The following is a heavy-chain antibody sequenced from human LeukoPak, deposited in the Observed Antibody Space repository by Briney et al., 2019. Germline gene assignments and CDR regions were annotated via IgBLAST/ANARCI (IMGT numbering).Heavy chain of an antibody. CDR1: GGSISGGGYY. CDR2: IYYSGST. Sequence: SETLSLTCTVSGGSISGGGYYWSWIRQHPGKGLEWIGYIYYSGSTYYNPSLKSRVTISVDTSKNQFSLKLSSVTAADTAVYYCAREAFGTSYNWFDPWGQGTLVTVSS. CDR3: AREAFGTSYNWFDP. J-gene: IGHJ5*02. D-gene: IGHD3-3*01. V-gene: IGHV4-31*03.